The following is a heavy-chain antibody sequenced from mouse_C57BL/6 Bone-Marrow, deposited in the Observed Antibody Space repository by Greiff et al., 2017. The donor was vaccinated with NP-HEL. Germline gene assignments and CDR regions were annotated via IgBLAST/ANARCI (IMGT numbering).Heavy chain of an antibody. J-gene: IGHJ3*01. V-gene: IGHV1-19*01. CDR1: GYTFTDYY. CDR3: ARGQITTVPAWFAY. CDR2: INPYNGGT. Sequence: VQLQQSGPVLVKPGASVKMSCKASGYTFTDYYMNWVKQSHGKSLEWIGVINPYNGGTSYNQKFKGKATLTVDKSSSTAYMELNSLTSEDSAVYYCARGQITTVPAWFAYWGQGTLVTVSA. D-gene: IGHD1-1*01.